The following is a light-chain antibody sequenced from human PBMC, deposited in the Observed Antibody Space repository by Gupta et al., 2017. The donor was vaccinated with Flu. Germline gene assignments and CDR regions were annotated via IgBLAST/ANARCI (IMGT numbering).Light chain of an antibody. CDR2: GAS. CDR3: QHYNNWPT. Sequence: EIVLTQSTATPSVSPEERATLSSMTRQSGSSNLAWYQQKPGQAPRLLRYGASTMATVIPTMFGSSGSRTEFTLTSSSLQSEDFAVYYCQHYNNWPTFGPGTKVDIK. J-gene: IGKJ3*01. CDR1: QSGSSN. V-gene: IGKV3-15*01.